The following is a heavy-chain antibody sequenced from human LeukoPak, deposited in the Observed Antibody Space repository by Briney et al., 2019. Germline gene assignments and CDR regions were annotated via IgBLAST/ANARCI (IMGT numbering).Heavy chain of an antibody. CDR3: ARGAGGIAARPSHTRYFDY. CDR2: INHSGST. J-gene: IGHJ4*02. D-gene: IGHD6-6*01. V-gene: IGHV4-34*01. CDR1: GGSFSGYY. Sequence: PSETLSLTCAVYGGSFSGYYWSWIRQPPGKGLEWIGEINHSGSTNYNPSLKSRVTISVDTSKNQFSLKLSSVTAADTAVYYCARGAGGIAARPSHTRYFDYWGQGTLVTVSS.